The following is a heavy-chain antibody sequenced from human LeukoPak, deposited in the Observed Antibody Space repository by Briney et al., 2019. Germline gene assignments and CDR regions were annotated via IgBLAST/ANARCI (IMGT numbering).Heavy chain of an antibody. Sequence: GGSLRLSCATSGFTVSNNYMSWVRQAPGRGLEWVSVLYSDGNTYYPDSAKGRFTISRDNSKNVLYPQMNSLRADDTAVYYCARLLTTAIKWAWYFDLWGRGTLVTVSS. CDR1: GFTVSNNY. J-gene: IGHJ2*01. V-gene: IGHV3-66*04. CDR3: ARLLTTAIKWAWYFDL. D-gene: IGHD4-17*01. CDR2: LYSDGNT.